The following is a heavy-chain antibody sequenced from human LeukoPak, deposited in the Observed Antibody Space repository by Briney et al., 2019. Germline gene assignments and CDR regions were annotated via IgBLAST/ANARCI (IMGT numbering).Heavy chain of an antibody. CDR2: ISSSGSTI. J-gene: IGHJ4*02. D-gene: IGHD3-10*01. CDR1: GFTFSDYY. CDR3: ARSDYLWFRTLDY. Sequence: GGSLRLSCAASGFTFSDYYMSWIRQAPGKGLEWVSYISSSGSTIYYADSVKGRFTISRDNAKNSLYLQMNSLRAEDTAVYYCARSDYLWFRTLDYWGQGTLVTVSS. V-gene: IGHV3-11*01.